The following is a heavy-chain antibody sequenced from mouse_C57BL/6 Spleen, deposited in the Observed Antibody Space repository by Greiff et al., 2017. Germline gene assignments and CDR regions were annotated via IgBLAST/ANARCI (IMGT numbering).Heavy chain of an antibody. J-gene: IGHJ2*01. Sequence: EVQRVESGGGLVKPGGSLKLSCAASGFTFSSYAMSWVRQTPEKRLEWVATLSDGGSYTYYPDNVKGRFTISRDNAKNNLYLQMSHLKSEDTAMYYCARDESSTYYYGSSYFDYWGQGTTLTVSS. CDR3: ARDESSTYYYGSSYFDY. CDR2: LSDGGSYT. V-gene: IGHV5-4*01. D-gene: IGHD1-1*01. CDR1: GFTFSSYA.